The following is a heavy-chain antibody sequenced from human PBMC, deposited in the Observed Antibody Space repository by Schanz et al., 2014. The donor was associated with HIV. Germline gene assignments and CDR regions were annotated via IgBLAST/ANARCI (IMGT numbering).Heavy chain of an antibody. CDR3: AKPEYDSRGNSQSHFDY. J-gene: IGHJ4*02. CDR2: ISYDGRNK. CDR1: GFSFSNFG. D-gene: IGHD3-22*01. Sequence: QVQLVESGGGVVQPGRSLRLSCAASGFSFSNFGMHWVRQAPGKGLEWVAVISYDGRNKYQAASVKGRFTVSRDNAKNTVYLQMTTLRIDDTAVYYCAKPEYDSRGNSQSHFDYWGQGTLVTVSS. V-gene: IGHV3-30*18.